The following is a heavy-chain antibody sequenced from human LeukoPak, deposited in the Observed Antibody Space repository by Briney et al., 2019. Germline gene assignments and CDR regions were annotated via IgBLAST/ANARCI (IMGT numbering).Heavy chain of an antibody. J-gene: IGHJ4*02. CDR2: ICDSGRTI. V-gene: IGHV3-11*01. CDR3: ARDRLGDYDHSGYYDK. Sequence: GGSLRLSCAASGFTFSDYYMSGIRQAPGKGLEWISYICDSGRTIYYADSVKGRFTISRDNAKNSVYPQMNNLGAEDTAVYYCARDRLGDYDHSGYYDKWGQGTLVTVSS. D-gene: IGHD3-22*01. CDR1: GFTFSDYY.